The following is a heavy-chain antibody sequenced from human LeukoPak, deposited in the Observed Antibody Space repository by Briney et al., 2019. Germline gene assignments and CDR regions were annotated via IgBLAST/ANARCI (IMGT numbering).Heavy chain of an antibody. CDR3: ARDYDSSGYFSV. J-gene: IGHJ4*02. D-gene: IGHD3-22*01. V-gene: IGHV1-2*02. CDR1: GYTFTVYY. Sequence: ASVKVSCTASGYTFTVYYMHWVRQAPGQGLEWMGWINPNSGGTNYAQKFQGRVTMTRDTSISTAYMELSRLRSDDTAVYYCARDYDSSGYFSVWGRGTLVTVSS. CDR2: INPNSGGT.